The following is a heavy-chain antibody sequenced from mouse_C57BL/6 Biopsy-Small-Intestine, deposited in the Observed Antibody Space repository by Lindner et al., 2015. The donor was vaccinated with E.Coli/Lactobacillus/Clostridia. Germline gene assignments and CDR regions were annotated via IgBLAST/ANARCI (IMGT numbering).Heavy chain of an antibody. CDR2: INPNNGGT. CDR1: GYSFTDYN. J-gene: IGHJ2*01. D-gene: IGHD2-5*01. Sequence: VQLQESGPELVKPGASVKISCKASGYSFTDYNMNWVKQGHGKSLEWIGIINPNNGGTDYSQKFKDKATVTVDKSSSTAYMELSSLTSEDSAVYYCARSYSNYVRFDYWGQGTTLTVSS. CDR3: ARSYSNYVRFDY. V-gene: IGHV1-18*01.